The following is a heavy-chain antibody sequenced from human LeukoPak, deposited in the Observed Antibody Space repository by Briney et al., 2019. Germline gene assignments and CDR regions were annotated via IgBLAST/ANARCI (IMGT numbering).Heavy chain of an antibody. CDR2: IYYSGST. J-gene: IGHJ4*02. V-gene: IGHV4-38-2*02. D-gene: IGHD4-11*01. CDR3: ARGMTTVTPAFDY. CDR1: GYSISSGYY. Sequence: PSETLSLTCTVSGYSISSGYYWGWIRQPPGKGLEWIGSIYYSGSTYYNPSLKSRVTISVETSKNQFSLKLSSVTAADTAVYYCARGMTTVTPAFDYWGQGTLVTVSS.